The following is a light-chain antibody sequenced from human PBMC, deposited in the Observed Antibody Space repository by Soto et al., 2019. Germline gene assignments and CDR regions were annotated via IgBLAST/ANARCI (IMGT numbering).Light chain of an antibody. CDR1: SSNIGSST. Sequence: QSVLIQPPSASGTPGQRFILSCSGSSSNIGSSTVNWYQHLPGTAPKLLIYSNNQRPSGVPDRFSGSKSGTSASLAISGLQSEDEADYYCAAWDDSLTGPVFGGGTKLTVL. CDR2: SNN. CDR3: AAWDDSLTGPV. V-gene: IGLV1-44*01. J-gene: IGLJ2*01.